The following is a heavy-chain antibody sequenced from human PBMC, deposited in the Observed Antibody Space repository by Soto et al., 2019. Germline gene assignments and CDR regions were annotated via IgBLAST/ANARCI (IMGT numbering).Heavy chain of an antibody. J-gene: IGHJ4*02. CDR1: GGSITGGSISSTTYY. CDR3: ARAPRGNYGYPSYFDY. D-gene: IGHD3-10*01. Sequence: SETLSLTCTVSGGSITGGSISSTTYYWGWMRQPPGKGLEWIGYIYYSGSTNYNPSLKSRVTISVDTSKNQFSLKLSSVTAADTAVYYCARAPRGNYGYPSYFDYWGQGTLVTVS. V-gene: IGHV4-61*05. CDR2: IYYSGST.